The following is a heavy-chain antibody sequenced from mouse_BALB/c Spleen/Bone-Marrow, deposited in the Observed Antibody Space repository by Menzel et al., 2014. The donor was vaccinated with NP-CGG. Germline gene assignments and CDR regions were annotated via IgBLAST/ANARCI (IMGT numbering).Heavy chain of an antibody. CDR3: ARLTQGFYYFDY. Sequence: VKLMESGAEVVRPGVSVKISCKGSGYTFTDYAMHWVKQSHAKSLEWIGVISTYYGGVNYSQKFKGKATMTVDKSSSTAYMELARLTSEDSAIYYCARLTQGFYYFDYWGQGTTLTVSS. J-gene: IGHJ2*01. CDR1: GYTFTDYA. D-gene: IGHD3-1*01. V-gene: IGHV1S137*01. CDR2: ISTYYGGV.